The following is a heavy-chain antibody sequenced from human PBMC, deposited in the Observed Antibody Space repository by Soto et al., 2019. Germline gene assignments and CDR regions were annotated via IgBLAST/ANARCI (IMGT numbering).Heavy chain of an antibody. CDR3: ARAWVVVTAPDY. D-gene: IGHD2-21*02. V-gene: IGHV1-69*02. CDR1: GGTFSSYT. CDR2: INASHGIA. J-gene: IGHJ4*02. Sequence: SVKVSCKASGGTFSSYTVSWVRQAPGQRLEWMGRINASHGIANYSQKFQGRVTITRDTSTSTAYMELSSLRSEDTAVYYCARAWVVVTAPDYWGQGTLVTVSS.